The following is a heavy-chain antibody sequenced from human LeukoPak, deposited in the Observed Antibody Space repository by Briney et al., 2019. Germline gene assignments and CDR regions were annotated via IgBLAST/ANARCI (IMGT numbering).Heavy chain of an antibody. J-gene: IGHJ4*02. D-gene: IGHD2-2*01. Sequence: PGGSLRLSCATSGFSFSGHGMHWVRQAPGKGLEWVAFIRYDGGDRFYADSVKGRFTISRDNSKNTLTLQMNSLRAEDTAVYYCAKDLSQAWQLLGHWGQGTLVTVSS. CDR1: GFSFSGHG. CDR2: IRYDGGDR. V-gene: IGHV3-30*02. CDR3: AKDLSQAWQLLGH.